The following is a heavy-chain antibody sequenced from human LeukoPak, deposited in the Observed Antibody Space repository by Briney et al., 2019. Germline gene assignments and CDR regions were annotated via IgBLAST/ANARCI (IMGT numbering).Heavy chain of an antibody. CDR1: GYTFTSYG. Sequence: ASVKVSCKASGYTFTSYGISWMRQAPGQGLEWMGWISAYNGNTNYAQKLQGRVTMTTDTSTSTAYMELRSLRSDDTAVYYCARGDRIVGATPFDYWGQGTLVTVSS. CDR2: ISAYNGNT. J-gene: IGHJ4*02. V-gene: IGHV1-18*01. CDR3: ARGDRIVGATPFDY. D-gene: IGHD1-26*01.